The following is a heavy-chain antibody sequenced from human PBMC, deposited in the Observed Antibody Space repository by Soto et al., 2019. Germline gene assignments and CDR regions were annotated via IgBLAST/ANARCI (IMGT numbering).Heavy chain of an antibody. D-gene: IGHD3-10*01. Sequence: GGSLRLSCAASGFTFSSYGMTWVRQAPGKGLEWVSRLSAGGERIYYADSVKGRFIISRDNSKNTLHLQMNSLRADDTALYYCAKHHYFSGTSVDGMDVWGQGTTVTVSS. V-gene: IGHV3-23*01. CDR2: LSAGGERI. J-gene: IGHJ6*02. CDR3: AKHHYFSGTSVDGMDV. CDR1: GFTFSSYG.